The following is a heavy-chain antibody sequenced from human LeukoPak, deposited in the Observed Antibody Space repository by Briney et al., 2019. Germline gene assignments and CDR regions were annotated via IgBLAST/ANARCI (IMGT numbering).Heavy chain of an antibody. Sequence: SETLSLTCSVSGASISSYYWSWIRQPPGKGLEWIGYLFHSGSTNYIPSLKSRVTISVDTSKNQFSLKLNSVTAADTAVYYCARAGASYSFDYWGQGTLVTVSS. CDR1: GASISSYY. J-gene: IGHJ4*02. V-gene: IGHV4-59*01. D-gene: IGHD2-21*01. CDR2: LFHSGST. CDR3: ARAGASYSFDY.